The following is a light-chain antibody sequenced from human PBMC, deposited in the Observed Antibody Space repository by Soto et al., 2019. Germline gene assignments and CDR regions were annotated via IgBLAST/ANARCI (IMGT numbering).Light chain of an antibody. V-gene: IGKV1-5*01. J-gene: IGKJ1*01. CDR2: DAS. CDR1: QTISTL. CDR3: QEYSSRG. Sequence: DIPMTQSPSTLSASVGDRVTITCRASQTISTLLAWYQQKPGKAPKLLIYDASSLESGVPPRFSGSGAGTEFTLIISSLQPDDFATYYCQEYSSRGFGQGTKVEVK.